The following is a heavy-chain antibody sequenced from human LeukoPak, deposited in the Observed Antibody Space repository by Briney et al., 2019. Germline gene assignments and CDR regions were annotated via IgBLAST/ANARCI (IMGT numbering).Heavy chain of an antibody. CDR1: GFTFSSYW. Sequence: GGSLRLSCAASGFTFSSYWMHWVRQAPGKGLVWVSRINNDGSSTDSADSVKGRFTISRDNAKDTLYLQMNSLRVEDTAVYYCARRDCSSGSCYLDYWGQGTLVTVSS. V-gene: IGHV3-74*01. D-gene: IGHD2-15*01. CDR2: INNDGSST. CDR3: ARRDCSSGSCYLDY. J-gene: IGHJ4*02.